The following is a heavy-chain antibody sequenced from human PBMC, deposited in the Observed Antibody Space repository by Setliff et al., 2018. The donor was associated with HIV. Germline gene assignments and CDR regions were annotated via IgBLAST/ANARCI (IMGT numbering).Heavy chain of an antibody. V-gene: IGHV5-51*01. CDR3: ARFPPMLSGSYVRGAFDI. D-gene: IGHD1-26*01. J-gene: IGHJ3*02. CDR1: GYSFTNYW. Sequence: GESLKISCKGSGYSFTNYWIGWVRQMPGKGLEWMGIIYPGDSDIQYSPSLQGQVTISADESISTAYLQWSSLKASDTAMYYCARFPPMLSGSYVRGAFDIWGQGTMVTVSS. CDR2: IYPGDSDI.